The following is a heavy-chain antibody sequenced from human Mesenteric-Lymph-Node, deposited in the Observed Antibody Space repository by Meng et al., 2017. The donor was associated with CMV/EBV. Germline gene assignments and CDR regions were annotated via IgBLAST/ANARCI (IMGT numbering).Heavy chain of an antibody. CDR1: GGSFSGYY. Sequence: SETLSLTCAVYGGSFSGYYWSWIRQAPGKGLEWIGEISDTGNTNYNPSLKSRVIISVDTSKNQFSLKLRSVTAADMAVYRCARRAWGNSGWYFDYWGQGTTVTVSS. V-gene: IGHV4-34*01. D-gene: IGHD4-23*01. CDR2: ISDTGNT. CDR3: ARRAWGNSGWYFDY. J-gene: IGHJ4*03.